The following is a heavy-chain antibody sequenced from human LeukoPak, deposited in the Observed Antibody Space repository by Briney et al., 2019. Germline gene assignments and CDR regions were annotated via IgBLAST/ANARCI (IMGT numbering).Heavy chain of an antibody. Sequence: GGSLRLSCSASGFSFSAYAMHWVRQAPGRGLEYVSAIGPSGTSTYFADSVKGRFTISRDNSKNTVYLQMSSLRTEDTAVYFCTGSTTGYYSYWGQGTLVTVSP. V-gene: IGHV3-64D*06. J-gene: IGHJ4*02. CDR2: IGPSGTST. D-gene: IGHD3-9*01. CDR3: TGSTTGYYSY. CDR1: GFSFSAYA.